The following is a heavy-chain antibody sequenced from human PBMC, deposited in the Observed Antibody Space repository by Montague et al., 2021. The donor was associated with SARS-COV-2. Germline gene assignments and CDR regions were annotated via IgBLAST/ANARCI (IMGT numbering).Heavy chain of an antibody. V-gene: IGHV3-11*01. CDR2: ITSSGSSI. Sequence: SRRLSCEASGFNFSDYYMSWIRQAPGKGLEWVSYITSSGSSIYYADSVKGRFTISRDNAKNSLYLQMNSLRAEDTAVYYCARSRYYYDSSGYDPYFDYWGQGTLVTVSS. CDR3: ARSRYYYDSSGYDPYFDY. D-gene: IGHD3-22*01. J-gene: IGHJ4*02. CDR1: GFNFSDYY.